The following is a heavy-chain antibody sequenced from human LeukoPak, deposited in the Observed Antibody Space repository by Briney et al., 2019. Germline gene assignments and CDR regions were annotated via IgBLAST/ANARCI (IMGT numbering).Heavy chain of an antibody. CDR2: IHTSGST. V-gene: IGHV4-4*07. Sequence: SETLSLTCTVSGGSISSYYWSWIRQPAGKGLEWIGRIHTSGSTNYNPSLKSRVTMSVDTSKNQFSLKLSSVTAADTAVYYCARDRRVYYDSSGYYSGSYWYFDLWGRGTLVTVSS. J-gene: IGHJ2*01. D-gene: IGHD3-22*01. CDR1: GGSISSYY. CDR3: ARDRRVYYDSSGYYSGSYWYFDL.